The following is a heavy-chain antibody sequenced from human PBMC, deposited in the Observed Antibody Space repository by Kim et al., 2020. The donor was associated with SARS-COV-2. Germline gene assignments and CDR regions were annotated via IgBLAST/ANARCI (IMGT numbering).Heavy chain of an antibody. V-gene: IGHV6-1*01. CDR2: TYNRSKWYY. D-gene: IGHD5-12*01. J-gene: IGHJ4*02. Sequence: SQTLSLTCVISGDSVSSDSAAWNWIRPSPSRGLAWLGRTYNRSKWYYAYADSVKSRININPDTSKNQFSLQLKSVTPEDTTMYYCARDHQYSIDYWGQGTRDPVSS. CDR3: ARDHQYSIDY. CDR1: GDSVSSDSAA.